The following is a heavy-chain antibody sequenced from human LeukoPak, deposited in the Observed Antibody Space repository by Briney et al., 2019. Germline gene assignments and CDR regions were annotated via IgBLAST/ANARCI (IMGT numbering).Heavy chain of an antibody. V-gene: IGHV3-23*01. Sequence: PGASLRLSCAACGFAFRNYDMIWVRQAPGRGLEWVSGITTDGSGAYYADPVKGRFTVSRDNSKNTVFLQMNSLRGEDAAIYYCAIGVLGAGSLLEYFQHWGQGTLVTVSS. CDR1: GFAFRNYD. D-gene: IGHD3-10*01. CDR2: ITTDGSGA. CDR3: AIGVLGAGSLLEYFQH. J-gene: IGHJ1*01.